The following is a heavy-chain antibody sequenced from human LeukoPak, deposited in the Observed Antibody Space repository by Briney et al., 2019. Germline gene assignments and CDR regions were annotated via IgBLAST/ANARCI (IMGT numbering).Heavy chain of an antibody. CDR3: ARVGDDIVAGGSWFDP. D-gene: IGHD5-12*01. CDR1: GGTFSSYA. J-gene: IGHJ5*02. CDR2: IIPIFGTA. Sequence: SVKVSCKASGGTFSSYAISWVRQAPGQGLEWMGGIIPIFGTANYARKFQGRVTITADESTTTAYMELSSLRSEDTAVYYCARVGDDIVAGGSWFDPWGQGTLVTVSS. V-gene: IGHV1-69*13.